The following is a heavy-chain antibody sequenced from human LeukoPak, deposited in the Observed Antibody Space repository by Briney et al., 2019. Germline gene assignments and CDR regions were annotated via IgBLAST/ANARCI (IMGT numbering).Heavy chain of an antibody. J-gene: IGHJ4*02. CDR1: GGSFSGYY. Sequence: SETLSLTCAVYGGSFSGYYWSWIRQPAGKGLEWIGRIYTSGSTNYNPSLKSRVTMSVDTSKNQFSLKLSSVTAADTAVYYCARVRQPGIAAAGIFDYWGQGTLVTVSS. D-gene: IGHD6-13*01. V-gene: IGHV4-59*10. CDR2: IYTSGST. CDR3: ARVRQPGIAAAGIFDY.